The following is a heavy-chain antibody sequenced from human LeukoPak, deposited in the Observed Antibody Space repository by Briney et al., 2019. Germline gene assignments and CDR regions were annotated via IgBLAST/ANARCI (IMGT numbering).Heavy chain of an antibody. J-gene: IGHJ3*01. CDR3: AREFSSKLEWLAYVTGDDAFDV. Sequence: VVSVKVSCKAFGYSFTGYHLHWVRQAPRQGLEWMGWVNPKTGGTNYARKFQGRVTMTRDTSINTVNMELSRLTSDDTAVYYCAREFSSKLEWLAYVTGDDAFDVWGQGTMITVS. V-gene: IGHV1-2*02. CDR2: VNPKTGGT. D-gene: IGHD3-3*01. CDR1: GYSFTGYH.